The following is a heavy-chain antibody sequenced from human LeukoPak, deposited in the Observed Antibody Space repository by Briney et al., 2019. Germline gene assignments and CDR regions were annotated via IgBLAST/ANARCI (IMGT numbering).Heavy chain of an antibody. V-gene: IGHV4-39*07. J-gene: IGHJ5*02. CDR3: ARAIIAVADNWFDP. D-gene: IGHD6-19*01. CDR2: IYYSGST. CDR1: GGSISSSIYY. Sequence: SETLSLTCTVSGGSISSSIYYWGWIRQPPGKGLEWIGSIYYSGSTYYNPSLKSRVTISVDTSKNQFSLKLSSVTAADTAVYYCARAIIAVADNWFDPWGQGTLVTVSS.